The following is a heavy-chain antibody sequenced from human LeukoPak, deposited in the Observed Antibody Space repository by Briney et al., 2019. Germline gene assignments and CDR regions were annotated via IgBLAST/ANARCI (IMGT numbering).Heavy chain of an antibody. V-gene: IGHV4-4*02. J-gene: IGHJ3*02. CDR2: IYHSGST. CDR3: ARPGGSGSYYKSYRAFDI. Sequence: SGTLSLTCAVSGGSISSSNWWSWVRQPPGKGLEWIGEIYHSGSTNYNPSLKSRVTISVDKSKNQFSLKLNSVTAADTAMYYCARPGGSGSYYKSYRAFDIWGQGTMVTVSS. D-gene: IGHD3-10*01. CDR1: GGSISSSNW.